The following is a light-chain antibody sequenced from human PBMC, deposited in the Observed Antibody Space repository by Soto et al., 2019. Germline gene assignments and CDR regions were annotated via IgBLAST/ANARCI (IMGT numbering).Light chain of an antibody. CDR2: QVT. V-gene: IGLV2-23*02. CDR1: SSDVGGYYY. Sequence: QSALTQPASVSGSPGHSITISCTGTSSDVGGYYYVSWYQHHPGKAPKLIIYQVTSRPSGVSNRFSASKSGNTASLTISGLQAEDEADYYCCSYAGSSTYVFGTGTKVTVL. CDR3: CSYAGSSTYV. J-gene: IGLJ1*01.